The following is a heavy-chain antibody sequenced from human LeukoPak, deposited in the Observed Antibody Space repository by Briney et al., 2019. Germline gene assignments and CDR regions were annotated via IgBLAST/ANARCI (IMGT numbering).Heavy chain of an antibody. CDR1: GFSFSDYG. D-gene: IGHD6-19*01. CDR2: ISTTSSTI. Sequence: GGSLRLSCEASGFSFSDYGMHWVRQAPGKGLEWVSYISTTSSTIYYADSVKGRFTISRDNAKNSLYLQMNSLRAEDTAVYYCARDRTAVAALYYFDYWGQGTLVTVSS. J-gene: IGHJ4*02. V-gene: IGHV3-48*04. CDR3: ARDRTAVAALYYFDY.